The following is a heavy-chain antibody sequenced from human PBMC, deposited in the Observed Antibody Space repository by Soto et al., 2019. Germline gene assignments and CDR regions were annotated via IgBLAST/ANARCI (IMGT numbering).Heavy chain of an antibody. V-gene: IGHV3-20*04. J-gene: IGHJ6*02. CDR1: GFTFDDYG. CDR2: INWNGGST. D-gene: IGHD2-8*01. Sequence: GGSLRLSCAASGFTFDDYGMSWVRQAPGKGLEWVSGINWNGGSTGYADSVKGRFTISRDNAKNSLYLQMNSLRAEDTALYYRARCTRAYYYYGMDVWGQGTTVTVSS. CDR3: ARCTRAYYYYGMDV.